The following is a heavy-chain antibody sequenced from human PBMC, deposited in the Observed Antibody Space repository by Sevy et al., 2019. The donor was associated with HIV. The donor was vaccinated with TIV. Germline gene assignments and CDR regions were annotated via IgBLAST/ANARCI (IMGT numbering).Heavy chain of an antibody. CDR2: IKQDGSER. CDR3: ARDSQNIVVVPAATINYYYSYYMDV. Sequence: GGSLRLSCAASGFTFSSYWMSWVRQAPGKGLEWVANIKQDGSERYYEDSVKGRFTISRDNTKNSLYLQMNSLRVEDTAVYYCARDSQNIVVVPAATINYYYSYYMDVWGQGTLVTVSS. J-gene: IGHJ6*03. D-gene: IGHD2-2*01. V-gene: IGHV3-7*01. CDR1: GFTFSSYW.